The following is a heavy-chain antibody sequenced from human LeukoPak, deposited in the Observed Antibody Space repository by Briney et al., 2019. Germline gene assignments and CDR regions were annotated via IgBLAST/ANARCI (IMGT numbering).Heavy chain of an antibody. CDR1: GITVNTNY. CDR3: ANHLACRSHNCPSFDE. V-gene: IGHV3-66*01. Sequence: GGSLRLSCAASGITVNTNYMSWVRQAPGKGLEWVSIIYSGGATFYADSVKGRFTISRESSKNTLWLQMNSLRVEDTAVYYCANHLACRSHNCPSFDEWGQGTLVTVSS. D-gene: IGHD2-2*01. J-gene: IGHJ4*02. CDR2: IYSGGAT.